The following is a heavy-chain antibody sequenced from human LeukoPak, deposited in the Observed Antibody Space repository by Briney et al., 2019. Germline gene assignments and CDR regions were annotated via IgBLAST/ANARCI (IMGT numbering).Heavy chain of an antibody. CDR1: GFIVSSNY. Sequence: GGSLRLSCAVSGFIVSSNYMSWVRQTPGKGLEWVSVIYSGGSTYYADSVKGRFIVSRDNSKNTLYLRMNSLRAEDTAVYYCARGGGDYNPFDYWGQGTLVTVSS. CDR2: IYSGGST. CDR3: ARGGGDYNPFDY. D-gene: IGHD4-11*01. V-gene: IGHV3-53*01. J-gene: IGHJ4*02.